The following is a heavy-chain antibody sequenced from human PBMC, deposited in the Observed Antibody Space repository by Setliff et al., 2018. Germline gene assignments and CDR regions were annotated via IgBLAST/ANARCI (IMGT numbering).Heavy chain of an antibody. J-gene: IGHJ4*02. CDR3: ATFRRDGYNRDY. D-gene: IGHD5-12*01. V-gene: IGHV1-69*10. Sequence: SVKVSCKASGGTFSSYDISWVRQAPGQGLEWMGGIIPILGIANYAQKFQGRVTITADKSTSTAYMELSSLRSEDTAVYYCATFRRDGYNRDYWGQGTLVTVSS. CDR1: GGTFSSYD. CDR2: IIPILGIA.